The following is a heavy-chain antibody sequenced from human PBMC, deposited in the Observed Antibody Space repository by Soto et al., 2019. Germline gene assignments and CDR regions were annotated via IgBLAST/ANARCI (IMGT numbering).Heavy chain of an antibody. CDR3: ARGGTPIDS. V-gene: IGHV1-18*01. Sequence: QVQLVQSGAEVKKPGASVKVSCKASGYTFTNFGISWVRQAPGQGLEWMGWISAYNGNTNYAQKLQGRVTMTTDTSTSRAYMAVRSLRFGDTAVYYCARGGTPIDSWGQGTLVTVSS. CDR1: GYTFTNFG. D-gene: IGHD3-16*01. J-gene: IGHJ4*02. CDR2: ISAYNGNT.